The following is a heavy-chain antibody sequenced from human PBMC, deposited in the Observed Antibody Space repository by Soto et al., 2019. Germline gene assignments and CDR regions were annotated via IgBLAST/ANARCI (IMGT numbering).Heavy chain of an antibody. D-gene: IGHD4-17*01. CDR2: ISSNGGST. V-gene: IGHV3-64*01. Sequence: GGSLRLSCAASGFTFSSYAMHWVRQAPGKGLEYVSAISSNGGSTYYANSVKGRFTISRDNSKNTLYLQMGSLRAEDMAVYYCARSVGLYGDYVRIFDYWGQGTLVTVSS. J-gene: IGHJ4*02. CDR1: GFTFSSYA. CDR3: ARSVGLYGDYVRIFDY.